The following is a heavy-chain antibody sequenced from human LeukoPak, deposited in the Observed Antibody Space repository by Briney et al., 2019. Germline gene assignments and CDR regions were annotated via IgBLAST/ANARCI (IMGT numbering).Heavy chain of an antibody. Sequence: GGSLRLSCAASGFTLSPYWIHWVRQAPGKGLEWVSVIYSGGSTYYADSVKGRFTISRDNSKNTLYLQMNSLRAEDTAVYYCARMGYYYSIPTFFDYWGQGTLVTVSS. CDR3: ARMGYYYSIPTFFDY. J-gene: IGHJ4*02. CDR2: IYSGGST. V-gene: IGHV3-66*02. D-gene: IGHD3-22*01. CDR1: GFTLSPYW.